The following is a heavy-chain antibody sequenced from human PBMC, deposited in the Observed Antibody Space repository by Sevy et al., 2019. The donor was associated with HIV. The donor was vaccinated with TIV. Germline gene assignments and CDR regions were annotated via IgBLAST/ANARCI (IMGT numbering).Heavy chain of an antibody. J-gene: IGHJ4*02. CDR3: AGENAWGRGYS. D-gene: IGHD1-26*01. CDR2: FYYNGHI. CDR1: GGSITSLY. Sequence: SETLSLTCTVSGGSITSLYWNWIRQPPGKGLEWIATFYYNGHINYNPSLKSRVTLSLDTSKNQISPRLSSVTAADTAMYYCAGENAWGRGYSWGQGTLVTVSS. V-gene: IGHV4-59*08.